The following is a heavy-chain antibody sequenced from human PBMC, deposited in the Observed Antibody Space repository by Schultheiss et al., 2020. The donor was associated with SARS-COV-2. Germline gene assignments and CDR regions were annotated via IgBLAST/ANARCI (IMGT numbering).Heavy chain of an antibody. CDR1: GDSVSSNTAA. Sequence: LRLSCDISGDSVSSNTAAWNWIRQSPSRGLEWLGRTYYRSKWYNHYAVSVKSRIIINPDTSKNQFSLQLKSVTPEDTAVYYCARSAAVGPDYWGQGTLVTVSS. CDR3: ARSAAVGPDY. V-gene: IGHV6-1*01. CDR2: TYYRSKWYN. J-gene: IGHJ4*02. D-gene: IGHD6-19*01.